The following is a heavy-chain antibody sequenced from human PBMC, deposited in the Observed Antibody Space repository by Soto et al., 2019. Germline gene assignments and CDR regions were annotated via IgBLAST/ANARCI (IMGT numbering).Heavy chain of an antibody. D-gene: IGHD2-15*01. J-gene: IGHJ5*02. Sequence: PGGPLRLSCAASGFTFSSYWMHWVRQAPGKGLVWVSRINSDGSSTSYADSVKGRFTISRDNAKNTLYLQMNSLRAEDTAVYYCSAVVAGSTRNTLASWGQGTLVTVSS. CDR1: GFTFSSYW. CDR3: SAVVAGSTRNTLAS. CDR2: INSDGSST. V-gene: IGHV3-74*01.